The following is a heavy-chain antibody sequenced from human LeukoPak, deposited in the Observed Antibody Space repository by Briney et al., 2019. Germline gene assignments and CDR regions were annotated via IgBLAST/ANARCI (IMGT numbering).Heavy chain of an antibody. V-gene: IGHV3-21*01. D-gene: IGHD3-10*02. CDR1: GFTFSSYS. J-gene: IGHJ6*03. Sequence: GGSLRLSCAASGFTFSSYSMNWVRQAPGKGLEWVSSIGSSSSYIYYADSVKGRVTISRDNAKNSLYLQMNSLRAEDTAVYYCATGEMSMLGSYMDVWGKGTTVTVSS. CDR2: IGSSSSYI. CDR3: ATGEMSMLGSYMDV.